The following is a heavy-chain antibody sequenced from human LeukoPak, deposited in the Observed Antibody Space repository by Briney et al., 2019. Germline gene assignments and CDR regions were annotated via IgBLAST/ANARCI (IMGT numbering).Heavy chain of an antibody. J-gene: IGHJ3*02. Sequence: GESLKISCKASGHDFNNYWIGWVRQMPGKGLEWMGIIYPGDSDTRYSPSFQGQVTISADKSTSTAYLQWSSLKASDTAMYYCATPETGYCSSTSCRDDAFDIWGQGTMITVSS. D-gene: IGHD2-2*01. V-gene: IGHV5-51*01. CDR3: ATPETGYCSSTSCRDDAFDI. CDR2: IYPGDSDT. CDR1: GHDFNNYW.